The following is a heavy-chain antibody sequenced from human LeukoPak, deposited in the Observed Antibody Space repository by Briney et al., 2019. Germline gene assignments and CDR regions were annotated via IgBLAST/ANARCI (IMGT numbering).Heavy chain of an antibody. V-gene: IGHV1-2*02. CDR3: AREESSSWYLGY. J-gene: IGHJ4*02. Sequence: ASVKVSCKASKYTFTVYYMHWVRQAPGQGLEWMGWINPNTGGTNYAQKFQGRVTMTRDTSLSTAYMELSRLTSDDTAVYYCAREESSSWYLGYWGQGTLVTVSS. CDR1: KYTFTVYY. CDR2: INPNTGGT. D-gene: IGHD6-13*01.